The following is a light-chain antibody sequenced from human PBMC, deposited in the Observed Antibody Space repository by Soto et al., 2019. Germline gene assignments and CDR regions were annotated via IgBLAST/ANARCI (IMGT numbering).Light chain of an antibody. CDR1: QSVSSD. V-gene: IGKV3-15*01. CDR2: GPS. Sequence: EILMTQSPATLSVSPGERATLSCTTSQSVSSDLAWYQQKPGQAPRLLIYGPSTRATGIPARFNGSGSGTEFTLTISSLQSADFAVYYCQQYNNWPWTFGQGTKV. CDR3: QQYNNWPWT. J-gene: IGKJ1*01.